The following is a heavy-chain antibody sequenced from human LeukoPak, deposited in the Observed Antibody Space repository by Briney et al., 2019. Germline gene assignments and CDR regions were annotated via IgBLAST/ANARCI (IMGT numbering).Heavy chain of an antibody. D-gene: IGHD3-10*01. CDR3: ARGLVRGETGA. Sequence: PSETLSLTCAVYGGSFSGYYWSWIRQPPGKGLEWIGEINHSGSTNYNPSLKSRVTISVDTSKNQFSLKLSSVTAADTAVYYCARGLVRGETGAWGRGTLVTVSS. J-gene: IGHJ5*02. CDR2: INHSGST. CDR1: GGSFSGYY. V-gene: IGHV4-34*01.